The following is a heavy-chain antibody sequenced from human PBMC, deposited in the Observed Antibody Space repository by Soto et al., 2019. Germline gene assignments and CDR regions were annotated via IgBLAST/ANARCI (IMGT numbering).Heavy chain of an antibody. CDR1: GGSISSGGYY. J-gene: IGHJ4*02. Sequence: QVQLQESGPGLVKPSQTLSLTCTVSGGSISSGGYYWSWIRQHPGKGLEWIGYIYYSGSTYYNPSLKSRVPXSXEXXKNQFSLKLSSVTAADTAVYYCARSSQSTVTTVDYWGQGTLVTVSS. V-gene: IGHV4-31*03. CDR2: IYYSGST. CDR3: ARSSQSTVTTVDY. D-gene: IGHD4-17*01.